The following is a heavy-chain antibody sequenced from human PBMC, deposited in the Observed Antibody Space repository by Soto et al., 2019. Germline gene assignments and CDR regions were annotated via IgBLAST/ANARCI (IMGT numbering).Heavy chain of an antibody. Sequence: PGGSLRLSCAASGFTFSDYYMSWIRQAPGKGLEWVSYISSSGSTIYYADSVKGRFTIPRDNAKNSLYLQMNSLRAEDTAVYYCARDISVTTTIDYWGQGTLVTVSS. D-gene: IGHD4-17*01. CDR3: ARDISVTTTIDY. CDR1: GFTFSDYY. J-gene: IGHJ4*02. V-gene: IGHV3-11*01. CDR2: ISSSGSTI.